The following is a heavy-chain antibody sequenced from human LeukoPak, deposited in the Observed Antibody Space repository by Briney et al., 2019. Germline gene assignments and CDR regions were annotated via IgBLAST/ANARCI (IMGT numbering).Heavy chain of an antibody. D-gene: IGHD6-13*01. CDR1: GYTFTSYY. Sequence: GASVKVSCKVSGYTFTSYYMHWVRQAPGQGLEWMGIINPSAGSTSYAQKFQGRVTMTRDTSTSTVYMELSSLRSEDTAVYYCARVASYSSSWYYFDYWGQGTLVTVSS. CDR3: ARVASYSSSWYYFDY. CDR2: INPSAGST. J-gene: IGHJ4*02. V-gene: IGHV1-46*01.